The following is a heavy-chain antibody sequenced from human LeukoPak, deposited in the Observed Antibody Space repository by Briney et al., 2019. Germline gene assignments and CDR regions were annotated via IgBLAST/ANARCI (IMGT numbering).Heavy chain of an antibody. Sequence: RSGGSLRLSCAASGFTFSTYAMSWVRQAPGKGLEWVSSISGSGDGTYHADSVKGRFTISRDNSKNSLYLQMNSLTAEDTAVYYCTKDLMTGFSSGWYFGYWGQGTLVTVSS. V-gene: IGHV3-23*01. CDR2: ISGSGDGT. CDR1: GFTFSTYA. D-gene: IGHD6-19*01. CDR3: TKDLMTGFSSGWYFGY. J-gene: IGHJ4*02.